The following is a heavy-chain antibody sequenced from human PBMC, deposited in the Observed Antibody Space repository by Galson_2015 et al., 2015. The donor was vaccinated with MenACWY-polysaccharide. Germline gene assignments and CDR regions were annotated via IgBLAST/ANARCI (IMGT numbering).Heavy chain of an antibody. D-gene: IGHD3-16*01. CDR3: ARGGEFEQLWRETYYYYYMDV. CDR1: GYTFTSYY. J-gene: IGHJ6*03. CDR2: INPSGGST. Sequence: SVKVSCKASGYTFTSYYMHWVRQAPGQGLEWMGIINPSGGSTSYAQKFQGRVTMTRDTSTSTVYMELSSLRSEDTAVYYCARGGEFEQLWRETYYYYYMDVWGKGTTVTVSS. V-gene: IGHV1-46*01.